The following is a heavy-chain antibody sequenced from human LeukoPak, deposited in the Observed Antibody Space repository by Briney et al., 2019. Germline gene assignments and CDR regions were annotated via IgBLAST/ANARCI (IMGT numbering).Heavy chain of an antibody. Sequence: GESLKISCKGSGYSFTSYWSGWGRGLPGKGLEWMGIIYPGDSDTRYSPSFQGQVTISADKSISTAYLQWSSLKASHTAMYYCARGVQWLRFDYWGQGTLVTVSS. V-gene: IGHV5-51*01. D-gene: IGHD5-12*01. CDR3: ARGVQWLRFDY. CDR1: GYSFTSYW. CDR2: IYPGDSDT. J-gene: IGHJ4*02.